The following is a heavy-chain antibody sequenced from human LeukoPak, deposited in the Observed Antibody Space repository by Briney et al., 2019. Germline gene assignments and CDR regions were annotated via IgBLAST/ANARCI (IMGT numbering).Heavy chain of an antibody. J-gene: IGHJ3*02. V-gene: IGHV3-21*01. CDR2: ISSSSSYI. CDR1: GFTFSSYS. Sequence: PGGSLRLSCAASGFTFSSYSMNWVRQAPGKGLGWVSSISSSSSYIYYADSVKGRFTISRDNAKNSLYLQMNSLRAEDTAVYYCARDPALMGYYDSSGYAEAFDIWGQGTMVTVSS. D-gene: IGHD3-22*01. CDR3: ARDPALMGYYDSSGYAEAFDI.